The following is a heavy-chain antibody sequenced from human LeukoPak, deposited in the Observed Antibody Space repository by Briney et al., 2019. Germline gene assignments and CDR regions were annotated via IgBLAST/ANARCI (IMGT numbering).Heavy chain of an antibody. CDR3: VKDVSGTYSFDY. J-gene: IGHJ4*02. CDR1: GFTFSSYA. Sequence: GGSLRLSCSASGFTFSSYAMHWVRQAPGNGLEYVSSVSHNGGNTYYADSVKGRFTISRDNSKNTLYLQMSSLRAEDTAVYYCVKDVSGTYSFDYWGREPWSPSPQ. D-gene: IGHD1-26*01. CDR2: VSHNGGNT. V-gene: IGHV3-64D*06.